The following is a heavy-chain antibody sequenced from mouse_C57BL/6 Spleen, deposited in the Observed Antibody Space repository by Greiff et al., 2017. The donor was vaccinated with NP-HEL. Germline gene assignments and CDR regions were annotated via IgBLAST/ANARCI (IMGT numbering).Heavy chain of an antibody. J-gene: IGHJ3*02. D-gene: IGHD2-2*01. CDR1: GYTFTDYY. CDR2: INPNNGGT. V-gene: IGHV1-26*01. CDR3: ARETMVT. Sequence: EVQLQQSGPELVKPGASVKISCKASGYTFTDYYMNWVKQSHGKSLEWIGDINPNNGGTSYNQKFKGKATLTVDKSSSTAYMELRSLTSEDSAVYYCARETMVTWGQGTLVTVSA.